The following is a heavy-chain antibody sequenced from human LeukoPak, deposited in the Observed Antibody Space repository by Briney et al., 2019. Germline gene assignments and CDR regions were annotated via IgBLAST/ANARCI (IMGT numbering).Heavy chain of an antibody. V-gene: IGHV3-48*01. CDR2: ISSSSSTI. J-gene: IGHJ4*02. D-gene: IGHD3-3*01. CDR3: ARQRFLEWLSDY. Sequence: GGSLRLSCAASGFTFSSYSMNWVRQAPGKGLEWVSCISSSSSTIYYADSVKGRFTISRDNAKNSLYLQMNSLRAEDTAVYYCARQRFLEWLSDYWGQGTLVTVSS. CDR1: GFTFSSYS.